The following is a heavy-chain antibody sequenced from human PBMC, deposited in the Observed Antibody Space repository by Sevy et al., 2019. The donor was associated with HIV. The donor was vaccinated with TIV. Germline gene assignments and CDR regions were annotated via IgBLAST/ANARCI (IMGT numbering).Heavy chain of an antibody. CDR1: RFTVNNNY. CDR2: IYSDATT. CDR3: VRGKTGYGYALSY. V-gene: IGHV3-66*01. Sequence: GGSLRLSCAASRFTVNNNYMTWVRQAPGKGLEGISIIYSDATTYHADSVKDRFNISRDNSKNMLYLQMNNLRVEDTAVYYCVRGKTGYGYALSYWGQGTLVTVSS. J-gene: IGHJ4*02. D-gene: IGHD5-18*01.